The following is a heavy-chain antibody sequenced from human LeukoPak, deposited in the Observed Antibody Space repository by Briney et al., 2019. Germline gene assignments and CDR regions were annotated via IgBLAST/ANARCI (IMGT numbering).Heavy chain of an antibody. V-gene: IGHV1-46*01. D-gene: IGHD2/OR15-2a*01. J-gene: IGHJ4*02. CDR3: ARELEYYFDY. CDR1: GYTFTSYY. CDR2: INPSGGST. Sequence: ASVKVSCKASGYTFTSYYMHWVRQAPGQGLEWMGIINPSGGSTSYAQKFQGRVTMTRDTSISTAYMELSRLRSDDTAVYYCARELEYYFDYWGQGTLVTVSS.